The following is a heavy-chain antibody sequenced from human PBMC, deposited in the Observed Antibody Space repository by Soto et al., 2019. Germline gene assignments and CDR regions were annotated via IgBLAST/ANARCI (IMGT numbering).Heavy chain of an antibody. CDR1: GFTFSSYA. J-gene: IGHJ6*02. D-gene: IGHD6-6*01. CDR2: ISGSGGST. Sequence: GESLKISCAASGFTFSSYAMSWVRQAPGKGLEWVSAISGSGGSTYYADSVKGRFTISRDNSKNTLYLQMNSLRAEDTAVYYCAKVQSSSSSPYYYYGMDVWGQGTTVTVSS. V-gene: IGHV3-23*01. CDR3: AKVQSSSSSPYYYYGMDV.